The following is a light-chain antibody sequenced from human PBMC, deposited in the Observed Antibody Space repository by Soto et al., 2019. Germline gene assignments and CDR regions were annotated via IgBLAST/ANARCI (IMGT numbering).Light chain of an antibody. CDR3: SSYRSSSTRYV. J-gene: IGLJ1*01. Sequence: QSVLTQPASVSGSPGQSITISCTGTSSDVGGYNYVSWYQQHPGTAPKLILYDVSNRPSGVSNRFSGSKSGNTASLTISGLQAEDEADYYCSSYRSSSTRYVFGTGPKVTVL. V-gene: IGLV2-14*03. CDR2: DVS. CDR1: SSDVGGYNY.